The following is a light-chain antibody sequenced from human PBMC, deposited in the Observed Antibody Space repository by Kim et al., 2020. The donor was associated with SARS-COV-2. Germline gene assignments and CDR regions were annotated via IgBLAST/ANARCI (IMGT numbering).Light chain of an antibody. CDR3: NSRDSSTNHLI. CDR1: SLRSYY. CDR2: GKN. J-gene: IGLJ2*01. V-gene: IGLV3-19*01. Sequence: SSELTQDPAVSVALGQTVRITCQGDSLRSYYASWYQQKPGQAPVVVIYGKNNRPSGIPDRFSGSTSGNTASLTITGAQAEDEADYYCNSRDSSTNHLIFG.